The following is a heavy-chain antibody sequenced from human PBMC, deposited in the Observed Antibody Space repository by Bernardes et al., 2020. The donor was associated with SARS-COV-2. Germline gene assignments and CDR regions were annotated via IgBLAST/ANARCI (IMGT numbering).Heavy chain of an antibody. Sequence: GGSLSLSCAVSGFTVSSKYMNWVRQAPGKGLEWVSVIHSGGYTNYADSVKGRFTVSRDTSENTVSLQMNSLRAEDTAVYYCARGLRWAFDYWGQGTLVSVSS. CDR3: ARGLRWAFDY. CDR1: GFTVSSKY. V-gene: IGHV3-53*01. CDR2: IHSGGYT. D-gene: IGHD4-17*01. J-gene: IGHJ4*02.